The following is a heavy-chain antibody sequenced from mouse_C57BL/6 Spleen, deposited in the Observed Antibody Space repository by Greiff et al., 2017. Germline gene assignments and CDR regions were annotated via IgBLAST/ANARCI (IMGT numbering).Heavy chain of an antibody. J-gene: IGHJ3*01. V-gene: IGHV14-4*01. CDR2: IDPENGDT. CDR3: TYDGYEAY. Sequence: EVQLKQSGAELVRPGASVKLSCTASGFNIKDDYMHWVKQRPEQGLEWIGWIDPENGDTEYASKFQGKATITADPSSNTAYLQLSSLTSEDTAVYYCTYDGYEAYWGQGTLVTVSA. CDR1: GFNIKDDY. D-gene: IGHD2-3*01.